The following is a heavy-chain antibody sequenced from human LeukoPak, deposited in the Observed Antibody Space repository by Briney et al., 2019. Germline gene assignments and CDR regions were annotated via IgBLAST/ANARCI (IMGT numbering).Heavy chain of an antibody. V-gene: IGHV3-53*01. CDR2: IYSGDSP. CDR1: GXSVSSKY. J-gene: IGHJ4*02. D-gene: IGHD5-12*01. CDR3: ATVGGYGSHFDN. Sequence: GGSLRLSCAASGXSVSSKYVSWVRKAPGKGRECVSIIYSGDSPYYADSVKGRFTVSRDNSKNTLFLQMNSLRAEDTAVYYCATVGGYGSHFDNWGQGTLVTVSS.